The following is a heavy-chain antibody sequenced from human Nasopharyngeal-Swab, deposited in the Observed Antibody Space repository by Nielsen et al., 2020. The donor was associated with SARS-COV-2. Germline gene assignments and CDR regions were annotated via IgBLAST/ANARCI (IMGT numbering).Heavy chain of an antibody. J-gene: IGHJ4*02. CDR3: ARGSSQTSIDY. D-gene: IGHD6-19*01. CDR2: IWYDGSNK. Sequence: GESLKISCAASGFSFSTYGMHWVRQSPVKGLECLTNIWYDGSNKYYADSVKGRFTISRDNSKNTLFLHMSSLRAEDTALYFCARGSSQTSIDYWGQGALVTVSS. V-gene: IGHV3-33*01. CDR1: GFSFSTYG.